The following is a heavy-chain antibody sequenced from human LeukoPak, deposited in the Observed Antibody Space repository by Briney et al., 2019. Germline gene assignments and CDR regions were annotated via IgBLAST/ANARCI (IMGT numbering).Heavy chain of an antibody. D-gene: IGHD3-3*01. CDR3: ARRGGLRFLEWLRTNYYYYYGMDV. CDR2: IYYSGST. CDR1: GGSVSSSSYY. V-gene: IGHV4-39*07. Sequence: SETLSLTCTVSGGSVSSSSYYWGWIRQPPGKGLEWIGSIYYSGSTYYNPSLKSRVTISVDTSKNQFSLKLSSVTAADTAVYYCARRGGLRFLEWLRTNYYYYYGMDVWGQGTTVTVSS. J-gene: IGHJ6*02.